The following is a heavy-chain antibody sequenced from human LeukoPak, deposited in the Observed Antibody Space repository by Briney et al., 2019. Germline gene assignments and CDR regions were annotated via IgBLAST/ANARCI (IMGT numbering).Heavy chain of an antibody. J-gene: IGHJ4*02. CDR2: ITSSGRFI. V-gene: IGHV3-21*04. D-gene: IGHD6-13*01. CDR1: GFSFSDYT. Sequence: GGSLRLSCAASGFSFSDYTVDWVRQAPGKGLEWVSSITSSGRFIYYADSVKGRFTVSRDTAKNSMYLQMDSLRAEDTAVYYCAREANPGLIAIAAAVTFDYWGQGTLVTVSS. CDR3: AREANPGLIAIAAAVTFDY.